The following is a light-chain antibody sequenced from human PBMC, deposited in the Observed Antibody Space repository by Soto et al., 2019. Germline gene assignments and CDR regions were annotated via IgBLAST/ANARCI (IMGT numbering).Light chain of an antibody. CDR2: GAS. CDR1: QSVNSNY. CDR3: QQYGTSIWT. J-gene: IGKJ1*01. Sequence: EIVLTQFPGTLSLSPGERATLSCRASQSVNSNYLTWYQQKPGQAPRLLIYGASSRATDIPDRFSGSGSGTDFTLTINRLEPEDFAVYSCQQYGTSIWTFGQGTKVEIK. V-gene: IGKV3-20*01.